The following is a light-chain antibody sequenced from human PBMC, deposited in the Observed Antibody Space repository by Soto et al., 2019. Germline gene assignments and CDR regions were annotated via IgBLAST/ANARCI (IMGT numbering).Light chain of an antibody. CDR2: GNS. CDR3: QSYASSLSGSV. CDR1: SSNFGAGYD. J-gene: IGLJ2*01. Sequence: QFVLTQPPSVSGAPGQRVTISCTGSSSNFGAGYDVHWYQQLPGTAPNLLIYGNSNRPSGVPDRFSGSKSGTSASLAITGLQAEDEADYYCQSYASSLSGSVFGGGTKLTVL. V-gene: IGLV1-40*01.